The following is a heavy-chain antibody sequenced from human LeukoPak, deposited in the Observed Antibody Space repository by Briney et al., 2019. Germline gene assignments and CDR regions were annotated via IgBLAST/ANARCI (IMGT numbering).Heavy chain of an antibody. V-gene: IGHV3-11*04. CDR3: ASSVLRFLEWSNDAFDI. CDR1: GFTFSGFY. CDR2: ISSSGSTK. D-gene: IGHD3-3*01. J-gene: IGHJ3*02. Sequence: GGSLRLSCAASGFTFSGFYMTWIRQAPGKGLEWVSYISSSGSTKYYADSVKGRFTISRDNAKNSLYLQMNSLRAEDTAVYYCASSVLRFLEWSNDAFDIWGQGTMVTVSS.